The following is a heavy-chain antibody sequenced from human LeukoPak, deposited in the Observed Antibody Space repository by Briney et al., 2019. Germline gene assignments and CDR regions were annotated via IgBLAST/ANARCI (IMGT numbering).Heavy chain of an antibody. J-gene: IGHJ4*02. CDR1: GGTFSSSA. CDR3: ASRYNWNYAQSYDY. Sequence: GASVKVSCKASGGTFSSSAISWVRQAPGQGLEWMGGIIPIFGTANYAQKFQGRVTITTDESTSTAYMELSSLRSEDTAVYYCASRYNWNYAQSYDYWGQGTLVTVSS. V-gene: IGHV1-69*05. CDR2: IIPIFGTA. D-gene: IGHD1-7*01.